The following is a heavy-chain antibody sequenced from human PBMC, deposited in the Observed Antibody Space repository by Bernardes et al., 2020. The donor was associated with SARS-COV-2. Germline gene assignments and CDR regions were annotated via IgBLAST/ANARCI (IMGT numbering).Heavy chain of an antibody. CDR2: IYSAGRT. CDR3: ARDGPVIGFDH. CDR1: GFTVSSNY. Sequence: GGSLRLSCAVSGFTVSSNYMSWVRQAPGKGLEWVSIIYSAGRTEYADPVQGRFSISRDKSKNTVNLQMNSLRPEDTAVYYCARDGPVIGFDHWGQGTLVTVSS. J-gene: IGHJ4*02. V-gene: IGHV3-53*01. D-gene: IGHD3-10*01.